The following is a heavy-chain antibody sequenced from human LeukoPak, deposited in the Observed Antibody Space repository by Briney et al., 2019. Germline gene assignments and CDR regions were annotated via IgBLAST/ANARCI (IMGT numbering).Heavy chain of an antibody. D-gene: IGHD6-19*01. CDR2: IKQDGSEK. CDR1: GFTFSSYW. CDR3: ARDKVGGSMAGSNFDY. Sequence: GGSLRLSCAASGFTFSSYWMSWVRQAPGKGLEWVANIKQDGSEKYYVDSVKGRFTISRDNAKNSLFLQMNSLRGEDTAVYYCARDKVGGSMAGSNFDYWGQGTLVTVSS. J-gene: IGHJ4*02. V-gene: IGHV3-7*01.